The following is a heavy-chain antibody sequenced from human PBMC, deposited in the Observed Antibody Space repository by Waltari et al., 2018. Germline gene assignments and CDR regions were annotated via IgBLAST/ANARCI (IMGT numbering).Heavy chain of an antibody. CDR1: GFTFGGLE. CDR3: ASGWYYFGS. J-gene: IGHJ4*02. V-gene: IGHV3-48*03. Sequence: DVQLVESGGGLVQPGGSLRLSCAASGFTFGGLEMNWVRQAPGKGLEWISYITTSGNTRYYADSVKGRFTISRDNGENSLYLQMNSLRAEDTAVYYCASGWYYFGSWGQGTLVTVSS. CDR2: ITTSGNTR. D-gene: IGHD6-19*01.